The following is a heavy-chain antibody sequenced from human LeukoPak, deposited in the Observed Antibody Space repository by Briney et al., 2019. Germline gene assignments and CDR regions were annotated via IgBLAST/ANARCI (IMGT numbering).Heavy chain of an antibody. J-gene: IGHJ4*02. D-gene: IGHD1-26*01. Sequence: PSETLSLTCTVSGGSISSYYWSWIRQPPGKGLEWIGYICYSGSTNYNPSLKSRVTISVDTSKNQFSLKLSSVTAADTAVYYCARDSGSSVDYWGQGTLVTVSS. V-gene: IGHV4-59*01. CDR2: ICYSGST. CDR3: ARDSGSSVDY. CDR1: GGSISSYY.